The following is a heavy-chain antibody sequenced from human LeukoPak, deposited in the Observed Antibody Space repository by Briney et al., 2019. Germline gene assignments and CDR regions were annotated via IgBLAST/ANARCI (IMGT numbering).Heavy chain of an antibody. CDR3: AKRPPIAAAGMGYFQH. CDR1: GFSFSSYW. J-gene: IGHJ1*01. CDR2: ISSDGSDT. Sequence: PGGSLRLSCVASGFSFSSYWMHWVRQDPGKGLMWVARISSDGSDTKYGDSVKGRFTISRDNSKNTLYLQMNSLRAEDTAVYYCAKRPPIAAAGMGYFQHWGQGTLVTVSS. V-gene: IGHV3-74*01. D-gene: IGHD6-13*01.